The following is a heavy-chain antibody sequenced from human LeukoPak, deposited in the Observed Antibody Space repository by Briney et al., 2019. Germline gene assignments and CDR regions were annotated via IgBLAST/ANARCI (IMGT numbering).Heavy chain of an antibody. CDR3: ARVAVTQYYYDSSGYYLY. V-gene: IGHV5-51*01. CDR2: ICPGDSDT. CDR1: GYSFTSYW. D-gene: IGHD3-22*01. Sequence: GESLKISCKGSGYSFTSYWIGWVRQMPGKGLEWMGIICPGDSDTRYSPSFQGQVTISADKSISTAYLQWSSLKASDTAMYYCARVAVTQYYYDSSGYYLYWGQGTLVTVSS. J-gene: IGHJ4*02.